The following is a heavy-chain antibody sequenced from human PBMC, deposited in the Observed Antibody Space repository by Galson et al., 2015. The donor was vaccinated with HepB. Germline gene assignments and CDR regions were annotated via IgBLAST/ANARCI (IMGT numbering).Heavy chain of an antibody. CDR3: ARGNWDIVASIADY. CDR2: ISAYNGNT. D-gene: IGHD5-12*01. J-gene: IGHJ4*02. CDR1: GYSFNDYG. Sequence: SVKVSCKASGYSFNDYGFTWVRQAPGQGLEWLGWISAYNGNTDYAQKLQGRVTMTTDTYTSTAYMELRSLRSDDTAVYYCARGNWDIVASIADYWGQGTLVTVS. V-gene: IGHV1-18*01.